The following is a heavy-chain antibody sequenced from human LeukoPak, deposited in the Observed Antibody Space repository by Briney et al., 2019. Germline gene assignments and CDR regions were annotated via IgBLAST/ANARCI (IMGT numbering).Heavy chain of an antibody. V-gene: IGHV4-59*12. D-gene: IGHD2-2*01. CDR3: ARIGNNCSSTSCHPMEGI. CDR1: GGSISSYY. CDR2: IYHSGST. J-gene: IGHJ3*02. Sequence: SETLSLTCTVSGGSISSYYWSWIRQPPGKGLEWIGYIYHSGSTYYNPSLKSRVTISVDRSKNQFSLKLSSVTAADTAVYYCARIGNNCSSTSCHPMEGIWGQGTMVTVSS.